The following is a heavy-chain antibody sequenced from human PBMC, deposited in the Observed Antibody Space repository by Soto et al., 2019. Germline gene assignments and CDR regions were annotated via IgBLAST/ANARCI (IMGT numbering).Heavy chain of an antibody. CDR3: ARDSDPAAADIYYYYGMDV. CDR1: GYTFTGYY. J-gene: IGHJ6*02. D-gene: IGHD6-13*01. V-gene: IGHV1-2*04. Sequence: ASLKVSCKASGYTFTGYYMHWVRQAPGQGLEWMGWINPNSGGTNYAQKFQGWVTMTRDTSISTAYMELSRLRSDDTAVYYCARDSDPAAADIYYYYGMDVWGQGTTVNVSS. CDR2: INPNSGGT.